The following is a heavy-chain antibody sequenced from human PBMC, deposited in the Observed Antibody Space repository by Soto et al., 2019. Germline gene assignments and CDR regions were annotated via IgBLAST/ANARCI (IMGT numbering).Heavy chain of an antibody. D-gene: IGHD4-17*01. CDR2: ISYDGSNK. V-gene: IGHV3-30-3*01. CDR3: ARDFFGYGGALDY. J-gene: IGHJ4*02. CDR1: GFTFSSYA. Sequence: PGGSLRLSCAAPGFTFSSYAMHWVRQAPGKGLEWVAVISYDGSNKYYADSVKGRFTISRDNSKNTLYLQMNSLRAEDTAVYYCARDFFGYGGALDYWGQGTLVTVSS.